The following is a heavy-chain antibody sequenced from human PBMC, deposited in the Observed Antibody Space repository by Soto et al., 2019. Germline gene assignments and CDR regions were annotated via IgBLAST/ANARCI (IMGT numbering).Heavy chain of an antibody. CDR1: GGSISSYY. V-gene: IGHV4-59*01. D-gene: IGHD2-15*01. CDR2: IYYSGST. J-gene: IGHJ3*02. CDR3: ARVGQRYCSGGSCYSGAFDI. Sequence: SETLSLTYTVSGGSISSYYWGWIRQPPGKGLEWIGYIYYSGSTNYNPSLKSRVTISVDTSKNQFSLKLSSVTAADTAVYYCARVGQRYCSGGSCYSGAFDIWGQGTMVTVSS.